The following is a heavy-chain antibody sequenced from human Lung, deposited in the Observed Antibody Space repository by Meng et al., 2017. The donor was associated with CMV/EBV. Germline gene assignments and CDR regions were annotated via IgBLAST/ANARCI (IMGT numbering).Heavy chain of an antibody. CDR1: GYSFSSYR. J-gene: IGHJ4*02. CDR3: ARTMGPAPFDY. V-gene: IGHV5-51*01. D-gene: IGHD3-10*01. CDR2: IYPGDSDT. Sequence: GGPLRFSCKGFGYSFSSYRIGWVRQMPGKGLEWMGIIYPGDSDTTYSPSFQGQVTISDDKTISTAYLQWSSLKASDTAMYYCARTMGPAPFDYWGQGTLVTVSS.